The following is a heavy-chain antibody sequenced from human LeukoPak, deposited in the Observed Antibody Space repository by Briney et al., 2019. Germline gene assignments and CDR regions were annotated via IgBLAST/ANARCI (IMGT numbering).Heavy chain of an antibody. CDR2: ISRYSGAT. V-gene: IGHV1-2*02. CDR3: AKDDY. Sequence: ASVKVSCKASGYIFSDYYTHWVRQAPGRGFEWMGWISRYSGATKLAQKFQGRVTMTRDTSISTAYMELSRLRSDDTAVYYCAKDDYWGQGTLVTVSS. CDR1: GYIFSDYY. J-gene: IGHJ4*02.